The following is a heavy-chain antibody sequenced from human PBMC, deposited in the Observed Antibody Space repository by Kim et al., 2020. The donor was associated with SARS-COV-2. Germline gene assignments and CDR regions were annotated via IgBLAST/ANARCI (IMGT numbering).Heavy chain of an antibody. V-gene: IGHV3-53*01. D-gene: IGHD4-17*01. CDR2: IYSGGST. CDR1: GFTVSSNY. CDR3: AGDVADYGDYYIDY. Sequence: GGSLRLSCAASGFTVSSNYMSWVRQAPGKGLEWVSVIYSGGSTYYADSVKGRFTISRDNSKNTLYLQMNSLRAEDTAVYYCAGDVADYGDYYIDYWGQGTMVTVSS. J-gene: IGHJ4*02.